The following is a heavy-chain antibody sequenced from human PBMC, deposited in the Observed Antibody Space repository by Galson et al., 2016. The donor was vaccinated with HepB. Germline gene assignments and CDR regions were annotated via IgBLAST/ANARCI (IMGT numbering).Heavy chain of an antibody. CDR2: IHHSGTT. J-gene: IGHJ5*02. CDR1: SGSFSAYF. CDR3: AQGVHTSVPGDNWFDP. D-gene: IGHD6-19*01. Sequence: SETLSLTCAVNSGSFSAYFWSWIRQPPGKGLEWIGEIHHSGTTKYNPSLESRVTISLDTSKNQLSLKLTSVTAADMSVYYCAQGVHTSVPGDNWFDPWGQGTLVTVSS. V-gene: IGHV4-34*01.